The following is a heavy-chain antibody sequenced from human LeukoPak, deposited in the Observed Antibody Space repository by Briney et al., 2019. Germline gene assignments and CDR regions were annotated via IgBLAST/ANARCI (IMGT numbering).Heavy chain of an antibody. Sequence: SGGSLRLPCVASGFTFSSYWMHWVRQDPRKGLVWVSRISGDGRNINYADSVRGRFTISRDNAKNTLYLQMHSLRVEDTAMYYCARGLRDRYGMDVWGQGTTVTVSS. CDR2: ISGDGRNI. CDR3: ARGLRDRYGMDV. V-gene: IGHV3-74*01. CDR1: GFTFSSYW. J-gene: IGHJ6*02.